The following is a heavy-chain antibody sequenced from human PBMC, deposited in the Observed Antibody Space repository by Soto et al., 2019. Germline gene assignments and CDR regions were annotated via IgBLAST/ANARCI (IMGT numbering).Heavy chain of an antibody. D-gene: IGHD2-8*01. CDR2: INAGNGNT. CDR1: GYTFTSYA. CDR3: ARVYCTKGVCYDVRIYYYYGMDV. V-gene: IGHV1-3*01. J-gene: IGHJ6*01. Sequence: ASVKVSCKASGYTFTSYAMYWVRQAPGQSPEWRGWINAGNGNTKYSQKFQGGVTITRETSASTAYMELSSLRSEDTAVYYCARVYCTKGVCYDVRIYYYYGMDVWEQGTTLTVSS.